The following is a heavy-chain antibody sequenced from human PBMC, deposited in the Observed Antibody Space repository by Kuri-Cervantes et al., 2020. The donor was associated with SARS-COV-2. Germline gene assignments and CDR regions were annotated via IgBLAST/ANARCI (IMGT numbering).Heavy chain of an antibody. D-gene: IGHD5-18*01. CDR3: AREAAMATSDYYYYMDV. J-gene: IGHJ6*03. CDR1: GYTFTGYY. V-gene: IGHV1-2*02. CDR2: SNPNSGGT. Sequence: ASVKVSCKASGYTFTGYYMHWVRQAPGQGLEWMGWSNPNSGGTNYAQKFQGRVTMTRDTSISTAYMELSRLRSDDTAVYYCAREAAMATSDYYYYMDVWSKGTTVTVSS.